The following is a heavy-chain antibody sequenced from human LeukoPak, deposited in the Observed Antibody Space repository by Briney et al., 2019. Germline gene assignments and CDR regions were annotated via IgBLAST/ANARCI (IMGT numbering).Heavy chain of an antibody. CDR2: IYYSGST. D-gene: IGHD3-10*01. CDR1: GDSISSYY. J-gene: IGHJ4*02. Sequence: SETLSLTCTVSGDSISSYYWSWIRQSPGKGLEWLGYIYYSGSTNYNPSLRSRVTISVDKSKNQFSLKLSSVTAADTAVYYCARVTSDYYGSGSYSWAFDYWGQGTLVTVSS. CDR3: ARVTSDYYGSGSYSWAFDY. V-gene: IGHV4-59*12.